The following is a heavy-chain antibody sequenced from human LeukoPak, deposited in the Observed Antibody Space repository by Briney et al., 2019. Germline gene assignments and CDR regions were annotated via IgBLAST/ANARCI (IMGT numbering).Heavy chain of an antibody. CDR2: IYYSGST. CDR3: ARHAVSQLLNLWFGELKYYYFYMDV. Sequence: SETLSLTCTVSGGSISSSSYYWGWIRQPPGKGLEWIGSIYYSGSTYYNPSLKSRVTISVDTSKNQFSLKLSSVTAAGTSMYYCARHAVSQLLNLWFGELKYYYFYMDVWGKGTTVTISS. CDR1: GGSISSSSYY. D-gene: IGHD3-10*01. V-gene: IGHV4-39*01. J-gene: IGHJ6*03.